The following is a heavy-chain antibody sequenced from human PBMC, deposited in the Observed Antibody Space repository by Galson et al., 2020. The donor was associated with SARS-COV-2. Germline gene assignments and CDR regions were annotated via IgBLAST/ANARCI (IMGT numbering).Heavy chain of an antibody. V-gene: IGHV4-39*07. CDR1: GASVSRTHCF. D-gene: IGHD2-2*01. CDR2: AYSSGST. J-gene: IGHJ4*02. Sequence: SETLSLTCTVSGASVSRTHCFWGWIRQSPGKGLEWIGSAYSSGSTYYNPSLKSRVSLSVDPSKDQFSLRVYSVTAADTAVYYCAIRPRENHQLTPYFDFWGPGTLVTVSS. CDR3: AIRPRENHQLTPYFDF.